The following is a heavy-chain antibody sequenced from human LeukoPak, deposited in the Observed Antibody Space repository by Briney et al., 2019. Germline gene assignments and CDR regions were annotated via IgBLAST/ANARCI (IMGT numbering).Heavy chain of an antibody. CDR1: GGTFSSYA. J-gene: IGHJ4*02. D-gene: IGHD6-19*01. Sequence: SVKVSCKASGGTFSSYAISWVRQAPGQGLEWMGGIIPIFGTANYAQKFQGRVTITTDESTSTAYMELSSLRSEDTAMYYCARGAVAGLTFDYWGQGTLVTVSS. CDR3: ARGAVAGLTFDY. CDR2: IIPIFGTA. V-gene: IGHV1-69*05.